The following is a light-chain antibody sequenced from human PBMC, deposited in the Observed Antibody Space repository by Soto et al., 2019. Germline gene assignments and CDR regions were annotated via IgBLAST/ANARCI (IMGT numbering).Light chain of an antibody. CDR2: DVS. J-gene: IGLJ2*01. Sequence: QSALTQPASVSGSPGQSITISCTGSSSDVGGYNYVSWYQQHHPGKAPKLMIYDVSNRPSGVSNRFSGSKSGNTASLTISGLQAEDEADYYCSSYTTSITVVFGGGTKLTVL. CDR3: SSYTTSITVV. CDR1: SSDVGGYNY. V-gene: IGLV2-14*03.